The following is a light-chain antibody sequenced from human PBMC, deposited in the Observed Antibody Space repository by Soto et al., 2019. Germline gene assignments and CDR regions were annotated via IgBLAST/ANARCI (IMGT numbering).Light chain of an antibody. CDR3: QQYNNWPRT. V-gene: IGKV3-15*01. CDR1: QSVSSN. J-gene: IGKJ2*01. CDR2: GAS. Sequence: EIVMTQSPATLSVSAGERATLSCRASQSVSSNLAWYQQKPGQAPRLLIYGASTRATGIPARFSGSGSGTEFNLPISSLQSEDFAVYYCQQYNNWPRTFGQGTKPEIK.